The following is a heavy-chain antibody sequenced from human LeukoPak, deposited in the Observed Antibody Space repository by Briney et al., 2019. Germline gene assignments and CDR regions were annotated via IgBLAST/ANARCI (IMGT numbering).Heavy chain of an antibody. J-gene: IGHJ4*02. Sequence: GGSLRLSCAASGFTFSSYAMHWVRQAPGKGREWVANMNQAGNERYYVDSVRGRFTISRDNAKNSLYLQMNSLRAEDTALYYCATRGEALQFDYWGQGTLVTVSS. CDR3: ATRGEALQFDY. CDR1: GFTFSSYA. D-gene: IGHD3-10*01. V-gene: IGHV3-7*01. CDR2: MNQAGNER.